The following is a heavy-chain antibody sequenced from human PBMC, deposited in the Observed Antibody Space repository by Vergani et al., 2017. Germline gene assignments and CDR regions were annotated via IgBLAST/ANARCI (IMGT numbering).Heavy chain of an antibody. Sequence: QVNLQESGPGLVKPSETLSLTCAVSGDSISSGNNWGWIRQPPGKGLEWIGSVYYSGTTYYNPSLGGRVTLSSDKSKNHFSLTLTSVTAADSAFYFCARGQTGYIRDWSTYFFYMDVWGKGTTVTVSS. CDR1: GDSISSGNN. D-gene: IGHD3/OR15-3a*01. CDR2: VYYSGTT. CDR3: ARGQTGYIRDWSTYFFYMDV. J-gene: IGHJ6*03. V-gene: IGHV4-28*07.